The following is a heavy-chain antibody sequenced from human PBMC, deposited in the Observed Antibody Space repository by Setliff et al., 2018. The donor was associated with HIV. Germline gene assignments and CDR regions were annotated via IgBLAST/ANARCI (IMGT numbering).Heavy chain of an antibody. CDR3: AKGRSGYYNFDS. V-gene: IGHV4-39*02. Sequence: PSETLSLTCTVSGGSASNSRYYWAWIRQPPGKGLEYIGSIHYNEKTYYNPSLKSRVTISRDNSKNTLYLQMNSLRVEDAAVYYCAKGRSGYYNFDSWGQGTLVTVSS. D-gene: IGHD3-22*01. CDR1: GGSASNSRYY. J-gene: IGHJ4*02. CDR2: IHYNEKT.